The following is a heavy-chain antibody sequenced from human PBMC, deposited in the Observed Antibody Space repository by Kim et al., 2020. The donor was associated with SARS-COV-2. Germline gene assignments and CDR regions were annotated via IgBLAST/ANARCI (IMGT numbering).Heavy chain of an antibody. J-gene: IGHJ4*02. Sequence: SETLSLTCTVSGGSISSGGYYWSWIRQHPGKGLEWIGYIYYSGSTYYNPSLKSRVTISVDTSKNQFSLKLSSVTAADTAVYYCARDRKYYYDSSGPRYYFDYWGQGTLVTVSS. CDR3: ARDRKYYYDSSGPRYYFDY. CDR1: GGSISSGGYY. V-gene: IGHV4-31*03. CDR2: IYYSGST. D-gene: IGHD3-22*01.